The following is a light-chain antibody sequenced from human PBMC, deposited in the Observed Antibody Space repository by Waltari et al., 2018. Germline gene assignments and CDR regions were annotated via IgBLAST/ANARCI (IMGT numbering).Light chain of an antibody. CDR3: SSYISSDTLEL. CDR2: DVS. V-gene: IGLV2-14*03. CDR1: SSDVGGYNY. Sequence: SITISCTGTSSDVGGYNYVSWYQQHPGKAPKLIIFDVSNRPSGVSSRFSGSKSGNTASLTISGLQAQDEADYYCSSYISSDTLELFGGGTSLTVL. J-gene: IGLJ2*01.